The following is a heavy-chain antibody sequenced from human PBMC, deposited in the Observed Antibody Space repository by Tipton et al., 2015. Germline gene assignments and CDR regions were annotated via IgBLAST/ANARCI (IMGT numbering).Heavy chain of an antibody. J-gene: IGHJ4*02. CDR3: ASPSLPHDRGDYYFQS. V-gene: IGHV4-59*01. D-gene: IGHD2-21*02. CDR1: SDSINKYY. Sequence: TLSLTCTVSSDSINKYYWSWIRQPPGKELQWIGYIQYSGGTNYNPSLESRVSMSVDTSKTQFSLEMRSVTATDTAVYYCASPSLPHDRGDYYFQSWGQGGLVTVSS. CDR2: IQYSGGT.